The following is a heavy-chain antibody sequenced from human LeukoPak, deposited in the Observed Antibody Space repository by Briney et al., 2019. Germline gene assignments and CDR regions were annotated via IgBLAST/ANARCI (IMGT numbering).Heavy chain of an antibody. CDR1: GYTFTSYY. CDR2: INPSGGST. D-gene: IGHD6-13*01. Sequence: ASVKVSCKASGYTFTSYYMHWVRQAPGQGLEWMGIINPSGGSTSYAQKFQGRVTMTRDTSTSTVYMELSSLRSEDTAVYYCARPRGLLFEQQLSDFDYWGQGTLVTVSS. V-gene: IGHV1-46*01. CDR3: ARPRGLLFEQQLSDFDY. J-gene: IGHJ4*02.